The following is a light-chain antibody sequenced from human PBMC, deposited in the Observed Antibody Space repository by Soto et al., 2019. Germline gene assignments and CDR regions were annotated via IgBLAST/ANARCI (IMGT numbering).Light chain of an antibody. CDR1: QSISSW. CDR3: QQYNSYST. V-gene: IGKV1-5*01. J-gene: IGKJ2*01. CDR2: DAS. Sequence: DIPMTQSPSTLSASVGDRVTITCRASQSISSWLAWYQQKPGKAPKPLIYDASSLESGVPSRFSGSGSGTEFTLTISSLQPDDFATYYCQQYNSYSTFGQGTKLEIK.